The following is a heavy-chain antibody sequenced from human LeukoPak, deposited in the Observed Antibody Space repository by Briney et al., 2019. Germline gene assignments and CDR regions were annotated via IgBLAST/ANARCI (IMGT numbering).Heavy chain of an antibody. Sequence: ASVKVSCKASAYTFTGYYMHWVRQAPGQGLEWMGWINLKSGGTNYAQKFQGRVTMTRDTSISTAYMELSRLRSDDTAVYYCARGGYSSVRRGVPPDYWGQGTLVTVSS. J-gene: IGHJ4*02. CDR3: ARGGYSSVRRGVPPDY. V-gene: IGHV1-2*02. CDR1: AYTFTGYY. D-gene: IGHD6-19*01. CDR2: INLKSGGT.